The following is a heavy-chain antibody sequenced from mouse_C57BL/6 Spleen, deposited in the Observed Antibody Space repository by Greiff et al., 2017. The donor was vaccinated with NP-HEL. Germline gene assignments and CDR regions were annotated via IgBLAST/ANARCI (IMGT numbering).Heavy chain of an antibody. CDR2: IYPGDGDT. J-gene: IGHJ1*03. CDR1: GYAFSSSW. Sequence: VKLQESGPELVKPGASVKISCKASGYAFSSSWMNWVKQRPGKGLEWIGRIYPGDGDTNYNGKFKGKATLTADKSSSTAYMQLSSLTSEDSAVYFCARPITTVVAYWYFDVWGTGTTVTVSS. D-gene: IGHD1-1*01. V-gene: IGHV1-82*01. CDR3: ARPITTVVAYWYFDV.